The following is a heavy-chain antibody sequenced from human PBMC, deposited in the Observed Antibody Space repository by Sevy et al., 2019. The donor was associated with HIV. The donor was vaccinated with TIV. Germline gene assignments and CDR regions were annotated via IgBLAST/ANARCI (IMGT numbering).Heavy chain of an antibody. V-gene: IGHV3-30*18. J-gene: IGHJ6*02. CDR1: GFTFTTSG. D-gene: IGHD3-9*01. CDR2: ISYHGRDK. CDR3: AKDFTGYNGMDV. Sequence: GGSLRLSCVVSGFTFTTSGMHWVRQAPVKGLEWVAVISYHGRDKFYADSVKGRFTISRDNSDNILYLHMNSLRSEDTAVYYCAKDFTGYNGMDVWGQGTMVTVSS.